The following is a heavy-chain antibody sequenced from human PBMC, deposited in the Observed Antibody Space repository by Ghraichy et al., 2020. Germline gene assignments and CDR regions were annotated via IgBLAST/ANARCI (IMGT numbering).Heavy chain of an antibody. V-gene: IGHV4-59*11. D-gene: IGHD6-6*01. CDR2: VFYTGNT. CDR1: GGSMNNHY. J-gene: IGHJ4*02. CDR3: ARGFSSSVFDY. Sequence: SETLSLICNVSGGSMNNHYWDWIRQSPEKGLEWIGYVFYTGNTYYNPSLNGRVSISLDRSKNQFSLKLYSVTTADTAVYYCARGFSSSVFDYWGQGILVTVSS.